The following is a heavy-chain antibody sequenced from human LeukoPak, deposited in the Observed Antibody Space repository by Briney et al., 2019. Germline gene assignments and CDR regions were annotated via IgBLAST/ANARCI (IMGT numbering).Heavy chain of an antibody. CDR2: INHSGST. CDR3: ARRSGYSSIDY. D-gene: IGHD5-18*01. CDR1: GGSIGSSNW. J-gene: IGHJ4*02. Sequence: PSETLSLTCAVSGGSIGSSNWWSWVRQPPGKGLEWIGEINHSGSTNYNPSLKSRVTISVDTSKNQFSLKLSSVTAADTAVYYCARRSGYSSIDYWGQGTLVTVSS. V-gene: IGHV4-4*02.